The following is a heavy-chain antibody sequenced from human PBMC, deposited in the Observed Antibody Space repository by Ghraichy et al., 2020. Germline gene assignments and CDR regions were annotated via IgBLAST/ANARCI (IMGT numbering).Heavy chain of an antibody. V-gene: IGHV3-30*18. CDR1: GFTFSSYG. J-gene: IGHJ4*02. Sequence: GGSLRLSCAASGFTFSSYGMHWVRQAPGKGLEWVAVITYDGSNKYYADSVKGRFTISRDNSKNTLYLQMNSLRAEDTAVYYCAKTPFGGTMVPLDYWGQGTLVTVSS. CDR3: AKTPFGGTMVPLDY. CDR2: ITYDGSNK. D-gene: IGHD3-10*01.